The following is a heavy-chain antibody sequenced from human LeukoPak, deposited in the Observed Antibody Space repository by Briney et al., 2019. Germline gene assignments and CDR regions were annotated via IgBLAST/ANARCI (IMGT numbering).Heavy chain of an antibody. CDR1: GGSISSGRYN. J-gene: IGHJ4*02. Sequence: SETLSLTCTVSGGSISSGRYNWSWIRQPAGKGLEWIGRIYTSGSTNYNPSLKSRVTISVDTSKNQFSLKLSSVTAADTAVYYCARDSIAVAGLDYWGQGTLVTVSS. D-gene: IGHD6-19*01. V-gene: IGHV4-61*02. CDR2: IYTSGST. CDR3: ARDSIAVAGLDY.